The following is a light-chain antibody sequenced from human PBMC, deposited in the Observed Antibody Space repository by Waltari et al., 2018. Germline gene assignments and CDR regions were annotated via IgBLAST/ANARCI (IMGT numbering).Light chain of an antibody. CDR1: SSDVGGYNY. V-gene: IGLV2-11*01. CDR3: CSYAGSYTWV. J-gene: IGLJ3*02. CDR2: DVS. Sequence: QSALTPPRSVSGSPGQSVTISCTGTSSDVGGYNYVSWYQQHPGKAPKLIIYDVSKRPSGVPDRFSGSKSGNTASLTISGLQADIEADYYCCSYAGSYTWVFGGGTKLTVL.